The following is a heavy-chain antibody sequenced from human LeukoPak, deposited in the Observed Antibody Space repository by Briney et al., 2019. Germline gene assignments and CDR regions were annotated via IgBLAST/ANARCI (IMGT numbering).Heavy chain of an antibody. Sequence: PGGSLRLSCAASGFTFSNCAMTWLRQAPGKGLEWVSVIYSAGTTYYADSVKGRFTISRDNPKNKVYLQMNSLRAEDTAVYYCAKEWDYWGQGTLVTVSS. V-gene: IGHV3-23*01. J-gene: IGHJ4*02. CDR1: GFTFSNCA. CDR2: IYSAGTT. CDR3: AKEWDY.